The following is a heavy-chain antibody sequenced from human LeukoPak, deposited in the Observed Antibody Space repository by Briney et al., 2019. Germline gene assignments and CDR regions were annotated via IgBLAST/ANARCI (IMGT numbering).Heavy chain of an antibody. D-gene: IGHD4-11*01. V-gene: IGHV3-23*01. J-gene: IGHJ4*02. CDR2: ISDSGGNT. CDR3: AHDAGPTGNPFFDY. Sequence: GGSLRLSCAASGFTFSSYAMSWVRQAPGKGLEWVSAISDSGGNTYYADSVKGRFTISRDNSRNTLYLQMNSLTVEDTALYYCAHDAGPTGNPFFDYWGQGTLVTVSS. CDR1: GFTFSSYA.